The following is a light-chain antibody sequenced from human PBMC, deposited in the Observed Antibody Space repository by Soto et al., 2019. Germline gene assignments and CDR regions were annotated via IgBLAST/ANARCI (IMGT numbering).Light chain of an antibody. V-gene: IGLV1-40*01. CDR3: QSYDSSLSCVV. Sequence: QSVLTQPPSVSGAPGQRVTISCTGSTSNIGAGYDVHWYQHRPGTAPKLLIYGNNNRPSGVPDRFSGSKSGTSASLAITGLQAEDEADYYCQSYDSSLSCVVFGGGTKLTVL. CDR1: TSNIGAGYD. CDR2: GNN. J-gene: IGLJ2*01.